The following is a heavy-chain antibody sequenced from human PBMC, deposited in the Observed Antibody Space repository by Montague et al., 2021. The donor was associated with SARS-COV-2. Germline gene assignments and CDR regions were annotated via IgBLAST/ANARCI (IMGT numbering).Heavy chain of an antibody. J-gene: IGHJ6*02. CDR3: ARGGGYYNYGLDV. V-gene: IGHV4-61*01. CDR1: GGSVSSGSYY. D-gene: IGHD3-22*01. Sequence: SETLSLTCTVSGGSVSSGSYYWSWIRQPPGKGLEWIGYMYYSGSTKYNPSLKSRVTMSLDTSKNQFSLKVTSVTAADTAVYYCARGGGYYNYGLDVWGPGTTVTVSS. CDR2: MYYSGST.